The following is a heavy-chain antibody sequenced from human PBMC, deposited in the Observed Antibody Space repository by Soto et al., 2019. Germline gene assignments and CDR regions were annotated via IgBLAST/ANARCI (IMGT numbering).Heavy chain of an antibody. CDR1: GGSFSGYY. CDR2: INHSGST. Sequence: SETLSLTCAVYGGSFSGYYWSWIRQPPGKGLEWIGEINHSGSTNYNPSLKSRVTISVDTSKNQFSLKLSSVTAADTAVYYCARSEYCSGGSCHPYFDYWGQGTLVTVSS. D-gene: IGHD2-15*01. V-gene: IGHV4-34*01. CDR3: ARSEYCSGGSCHPYFDY. J-gene: IGHJ4*02.